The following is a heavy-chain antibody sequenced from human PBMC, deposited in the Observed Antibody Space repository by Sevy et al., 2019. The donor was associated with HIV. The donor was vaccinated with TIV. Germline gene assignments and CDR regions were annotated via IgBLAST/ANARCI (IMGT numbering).Heavy chain of an antibody. J-gene: IGHJ4*02. V-gene: IGHV5-51*01. D-gene: IGHD1-26*01. CDR3: ARHLPIVGATFYFDY. Sequence: GESLKISCKGSGYSFTSYWIGWVRQMPGKSLEWMGIIYPGDSDTRYSPSFQGQVTISADKSISTAYLQWSSLKASDTAMYYCARHLPIVGATFYFDYWGQGTLVTVSS. CDR2: IYPGDSDT. CDR1: GYSFTSYW.